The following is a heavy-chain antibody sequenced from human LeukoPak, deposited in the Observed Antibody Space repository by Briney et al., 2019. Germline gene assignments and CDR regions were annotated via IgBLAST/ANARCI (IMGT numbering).Heavy chain of an antibody. Sequence: PGGSLRLSCAASGFTFSGYWIHWVRQAPGEGLAWVSRINRDGREMGYADSVKGRFTISRDNAKNTLYLQMNTLRAEDTAVYYCAREVSGSHDYWGQGTLVAVSS. CDR1: GFTFSGYW. CDR2: INRDGREM. J-gene: IGHJ4*02. D-gene: IGHD1-26*01. V-gene: IGHV3-74*01. CDR3: AREVSGSHDY.